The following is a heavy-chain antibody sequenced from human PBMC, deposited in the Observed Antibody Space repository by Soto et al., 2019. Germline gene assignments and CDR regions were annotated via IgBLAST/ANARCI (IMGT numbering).Heavy chain of an antibody. Sequence: SETLSLTCAVYGGSFSGYYWSWIRQPPGKGLEWIGEINHSGSTNYNPSLKSRVTISVDTSKNQFSLKLSSVTAADTAVYYCARGASCYESYFDYWGQGTLVTVSS. CDR1: GGSFSGYY. CDR2: INHSGST. CDR3: ARGASCYESYFDY. V-gene: IGHV4-34*01. J-gene: IGHJ4*02. D-gene: IGHD2-15*01.